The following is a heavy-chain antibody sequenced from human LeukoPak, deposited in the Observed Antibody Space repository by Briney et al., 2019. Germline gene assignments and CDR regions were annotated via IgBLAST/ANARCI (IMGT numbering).Heavy chain of an antibody. D-gene: IGHD6-13*01. J-gene: IGHJ4*02. Sequence: SETLSLTCAVYGGSFSGYYWSWIRQPPGKGLEWIGEIKHSGSTNYNPSLKSRVTISVDTSKKQFSLKLSSVTAADTAVYYRARGVGAAAGLPPFDYWGQGTLVTVSS. CDR1: GGSFSGYY. V-gene: IGHV4-34*01. CDR3: ARGVGAAAGLPPFDY. CDR2: IKHSGST.